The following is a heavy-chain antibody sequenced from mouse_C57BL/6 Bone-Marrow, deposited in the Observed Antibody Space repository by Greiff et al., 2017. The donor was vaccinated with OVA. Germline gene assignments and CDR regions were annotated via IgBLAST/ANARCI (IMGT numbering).Heavy chain of an antibody. J-gene: IGHJ3*01. V-gene: IGHV5-12*01. D-gene: IGHD2-4*01. CDR2: ISNGGGST. Sequence: EVHLVESGGGLVQPGGSLKLSCAASGFTFSDYYMYWVRQTPEKRLEWVAYISNGGGSTYYPDTVKGRFTISRDNAKNTLYLQMSRLKSEDTAMYYCARHADYDTFAYWGQGTLVTVSA. CDR1: GFTFSDYY. CDR3: ARHADYDTFAY.